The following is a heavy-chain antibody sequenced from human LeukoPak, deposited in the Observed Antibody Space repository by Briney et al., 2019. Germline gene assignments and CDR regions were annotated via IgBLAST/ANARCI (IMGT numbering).Heavy chain of an antibody. CDR3: ARGVPTTGTFYFDY. CDR2: IYPGDSDT. Sequence: GESLTICCKGSGYRCTIYSIGWVRQMPGKGLEWMGIIYPGDSDTRDSPSFQGQVTISADKSISTAYLQWSSLKASDTAMYYCARGVPTTGTFYFDYWGQATLVTVS. J-gene: IGHJ4*02. D-gene: IGHD4-17*01. CDR1: GYRCTIYS. V-gene: IGHV5-51*01.